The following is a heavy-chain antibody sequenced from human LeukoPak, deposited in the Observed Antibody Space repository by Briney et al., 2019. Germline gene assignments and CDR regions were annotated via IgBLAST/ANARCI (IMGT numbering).Heavy chain of an antibody. CDR1: GGSFSGYY. CDR2: INHSGST. CDR3: ASRQPGGYFDY. D-gene: IGHD3-10*01. V-gene: IGHV4-34*01. J-gene: IGHJ4*02. Sequence: SETLSLTCAVYGGSFSGYYWSWIRQPPGKGLEWIGEINHSGSTNYNPSLKSRVTMSVDTSKNQFSLKLSSVTAADTAVYYCASRQPGGYFDYWGQGTLVTVSS.